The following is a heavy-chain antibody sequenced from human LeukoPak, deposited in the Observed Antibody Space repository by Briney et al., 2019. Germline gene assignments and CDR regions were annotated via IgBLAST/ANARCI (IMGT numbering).Heavy chain of an antibody. V-gene: IGHV1-69*01. D-gene: IGHD3-3*01. Sequence: SVKVSFTASVGTFTSYAISWVRHAPGQGLEWMGGIIPIFGTANYAQKFQGRVTITADESTSTAYMELSSLRSEGTAVYYCARDYDFWSGYYTSRDYYYYMDVWGKGTTVTVSS. J-gene: IGHJ6*03. CDR3: ARDYDFWSGYYTSRDYYYYMDV. CDR1: VGTFTSYA. CDR2: IIPIFGTA.